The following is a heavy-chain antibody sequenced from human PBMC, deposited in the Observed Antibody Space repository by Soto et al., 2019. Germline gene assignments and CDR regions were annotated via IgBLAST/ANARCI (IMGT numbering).Heavy chain of an antibody. CDR3: AKDRDYYGSGSYTAGPYDAVDI. Sequence: EVQLVESGGGLVQPGRSLRLSCAASGFTFDDYAMHWVRQAPGKGLEWVSGISWNSGSIGYADSVKGRFTISRDNAKNSLYLQMNSLRAEDTALYYCAKDRDYYGSGSYTAGPYDAVDIWGQGTMVTVSS. CDR1: GFTFDDYA. V-gene: IGHV3-9*01. J-gene: IGHJ3*02. CDR2: ISWNSGSI. D-gene: IGHD3-10*01.